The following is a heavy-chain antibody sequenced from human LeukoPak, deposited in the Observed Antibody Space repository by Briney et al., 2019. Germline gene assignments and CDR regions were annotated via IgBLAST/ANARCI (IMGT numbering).Heavy chain of an antibody. V-gene: IGHV1-46*01. D-gene: IGHD3-22*01. CDR1: GYTFTSYY. CDR2: INPSGGST. CDR3: ARPPAEGYYFDY. Sequence: ASVKVSCKASGYTFTSYYMHWVRQAPGQGLEWMGIINPSGGSTSYAQKFQGRVTMTRDMSTSTVYMELSSLRSEDTAVYYCARPPAEGYYFDYWGQGTLVTAS. J-gene: IGHJ4*02.